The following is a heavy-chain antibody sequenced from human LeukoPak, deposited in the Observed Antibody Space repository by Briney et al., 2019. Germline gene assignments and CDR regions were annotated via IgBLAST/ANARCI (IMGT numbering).Heavy chain of an antibody. D-gene: IGHD4-23*01. Sequence: SETLSLTCTVSGGSISSGDYYWSWIRQPPGEGLEWIGYIYYSGSTYYNPSLKSRVTISVDTFKNQFSLKLSSVTAADTAVYYCARSYVGGFWFDPWGQGTLVTVSS. J-gene: IGHJ5*02. CDR1: GGSISSGDYY. CDR2: IYYSGST. V-gene: IGHV4-30-4*01. CDR3: ARSYVGGFWFDP.